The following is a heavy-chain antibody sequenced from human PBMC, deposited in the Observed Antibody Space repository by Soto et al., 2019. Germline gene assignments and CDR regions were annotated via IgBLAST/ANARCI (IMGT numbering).Heavy chain of an antibody. V-gene: IGHV3-23*01. CDR2: ISGSGGST. CDR1: GFTFSTYA. J-gene: IGHJ4*02. Sequence: EVQLLESGGGLVQPGGSLRLSCAASGFTFSTYAMSWVRQAPGKGLEWVSVISGSGGSTYYADSVKGRFTISRDNSKNTLFLQMNSLRVEATAVYYCAKDAAAYVYWGQGTLVTGSS. D-gene: IGHD3-16*01. CDR3: AKDAAAYVY.